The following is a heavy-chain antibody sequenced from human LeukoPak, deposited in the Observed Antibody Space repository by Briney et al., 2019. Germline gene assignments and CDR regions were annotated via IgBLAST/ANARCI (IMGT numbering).Heavy chain of an antibody. Sequence: GESLKISCQGSGYRFTSYWIGWVRQVPGQGPEWLGIIYPGDSNTRYSPSLQGQVTISADDSINTAYLRWRSLTASDTAIYYCARRKDWYFDLWGPGTLVTVSS. CDR1: GYRFTSYW. J-gene: IGHJ2*01. CDR2: IYPGDSNT. V-gene: IGHV5-51*01. CDR3: ARRKDWYFDL. D-gene: IGHD1-14*01.